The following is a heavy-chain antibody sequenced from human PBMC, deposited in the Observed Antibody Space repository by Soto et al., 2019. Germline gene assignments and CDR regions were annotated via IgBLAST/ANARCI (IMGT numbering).Heavy chain of an antibody. CDR2: IYKNGGST. CDR1: GFTFSTYA. J-gene: IGHJ4*02. CDR3: AKRPSYDFVN. D-gene: IGHD3-3*01. V-gene: IGHV3-23*05. Sequence: EVQLLESGGGLVQPGGSLRLSCAASGFTFSTYAMSWVRQAPGKGLEWVSSIYKNGGSTFYADSVKGRFTISRDNSKDTLFLQMNSLRAEDTALYYCAKRPSYDFVNWGQGTLVTVSS.